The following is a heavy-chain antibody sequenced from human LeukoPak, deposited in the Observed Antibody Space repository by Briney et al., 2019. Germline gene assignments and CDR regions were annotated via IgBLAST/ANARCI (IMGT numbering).Heavy chain of an antibody. J-gene: IGHJ4*02. CDR2: IKSKTDGGTT. D-gene: IGHD2-15*01. Sequence: GGSLRLSCAASGFTFSDHYMDWVRQAPGKGLEWVGRIKSKTDGGTTDYAAPVKGRFTISRDDSKNTLYLQMNSLKTEDTAVYYCTTALLGYCSGGSCYSVGWHVYWGQGTLVTVSS. V-gene: IGHV3-15*01. CDR3: TTALLGYCSGGSCYSVGWHVY. CDR1: GFTFSDHY.